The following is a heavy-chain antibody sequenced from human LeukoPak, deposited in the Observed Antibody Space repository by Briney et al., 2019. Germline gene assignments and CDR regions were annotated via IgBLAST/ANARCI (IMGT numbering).Heavy chain of an antibody. V-gene: IGHV4-61*02. D-gene: IGHD3-16*02. CDR2: IYTSGST. CDR3: GREADYDYVWGSYRYGGWWVDY. J-gene: IGHJ4*02. CDR1: GGSISSGSYY. Sequence: SQTLSLTCTVSGGSISSGSYYWGWLRQPAGTGLEWLGRIYTSGSTNYNPSLKSRVTISVDTSKNQFSLKLSSVTAADADVYYCGREADYDYVWGSYRYGGWWVDYWGQGTLVSVSS.